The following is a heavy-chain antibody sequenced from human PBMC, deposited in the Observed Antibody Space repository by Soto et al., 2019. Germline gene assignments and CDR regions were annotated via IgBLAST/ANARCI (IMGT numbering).Heavy chain of an antibody. V-gene: IGHV4-4*02. CDR3: ARVPSSSANWFDP. CDR1: GGSISSSNW. J-gene: IGHJ5*02. CDR2: IYHSGST. D-gene: IGHD6-6*01. Sequence: SETLSLTCAVSGGSISSSNWWSWVRQPPGKGLEWIGEIYHSGSTNYNPSLKSRVTISVDKSKNQFSLKLSSVTAADTAVYYCARVPSSSANWFDPWGQGTLVTVSS.